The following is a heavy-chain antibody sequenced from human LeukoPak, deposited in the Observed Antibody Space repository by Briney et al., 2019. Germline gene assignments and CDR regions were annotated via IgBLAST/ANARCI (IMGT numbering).Heavy chain of an antibody. CDR1: GFTFSTYG. CDR3: ARAVGPFDF. J-gene: IGHJ3*01. CDR2: IWNDGSIK. Sequence: GGSLRLSCASSGFTFSTYGMHWVRQAPGRGLEWVAVIWNDGSIKYHGDSVKGRFTISRDNSKNTLYLQMNSVRAEDTAVYYCARAVGPFDFWGPGTKVIVSS. V-gene: IGHV3-33*01.